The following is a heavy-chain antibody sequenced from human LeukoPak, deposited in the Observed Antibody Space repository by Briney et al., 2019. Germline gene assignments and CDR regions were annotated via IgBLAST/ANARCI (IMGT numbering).Heavy chain of an antibody. CDR1: GFTFSSYA. J-gene: IGHJ4*02. CDR3: AKPPFPRIVGSRSSFDY. CDR2: ISGSGGST. Sequence: GGSLRLSCAASGFTFSSYAMSWVRQAPGKGLEWASAISGSGGSTYYADSVKGRFTISRDNSKNTLYLQMNSLRAEDTAVYYCAKPPFPRIVGSRSSFDYWGQGTRVTVSS. V-gene: IGHV3-23*01. D-gene: IGHD1-26*01.